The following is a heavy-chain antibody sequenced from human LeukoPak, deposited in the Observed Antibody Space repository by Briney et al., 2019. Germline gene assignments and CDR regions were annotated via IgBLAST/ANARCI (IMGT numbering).Heavy chain of an antibody. CDR1: AFTFSGYW. Sequence: GGSLRLSCAASAFTFSGYWMTWVRQAPGKGLEWVANVNQDGNNKNYVESVKGRFTISRDNAKNSLYLQMNSLRVEDTAVYYCARHFSAAGTGYFDYWGQGTLVTVSS. CDR2: VNQDGNNK. V-gene: IGHV3-7*03. J-gene: IGHJ4*02. D-gene: IGHD6-13*01. CDR3: ARHFSAAGTGYFDY.